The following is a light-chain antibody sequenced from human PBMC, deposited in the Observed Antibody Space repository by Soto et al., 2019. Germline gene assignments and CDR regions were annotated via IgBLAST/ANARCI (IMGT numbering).Light chain of an antibody. CDR3: QQLKNYTIT. Sequence: QVTQSPSFLYARAEDRVTCTCRASEDISSYLAWYQQKPGTDPKLLIYAASALHSGVPSRFSGSGSGTDFNLTISRLQPEDFAIYFCQQLKNYTITFGQGTRLEIK. V-gene: IGKV1-9*01. J-gene: IGKJ5*01. CDR2: AAS. CDR1: EDISSY.